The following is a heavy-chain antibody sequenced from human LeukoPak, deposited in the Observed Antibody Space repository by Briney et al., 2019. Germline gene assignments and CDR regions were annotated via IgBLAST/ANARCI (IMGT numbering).Heavy chain of an antibody. Sequence: ASVKVSCKVSGYTLTELSIHWVRQAPGKGLEWMGGFDPEDRETIYAQKFQGRVTMTEDTSTDTAYMELSSLRSEDTAVYYCATGYVVVPAADPWGYYYCMDVWGKGTTVTVSS. CDR2: FDPEDRET. V-gene: IGHV1-24*01. D-gene: IGHD2-2*01. CDR1: GYTLTELS. CDR3: ATGYVVVPAADPWGYYYCMDV. J-gene: IGHJ6*03.